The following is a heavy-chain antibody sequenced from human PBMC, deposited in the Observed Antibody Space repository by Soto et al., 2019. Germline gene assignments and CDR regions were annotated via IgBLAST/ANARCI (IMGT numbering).Heavy chain of an antibody. CDR3: ARLEGLATIAYYFDF. CDR1: GDSINSDKYY. CDR2: IYYRGNT. J-gene: IGHJ4*02. Sequence: QLQLQESGPGLVKPSETLSLTCSVSGDSINSDKYYWGWIRQPPGKGLEWIGSIYYRGNTYYNPALQTQVTISLDKSKSQSSLKLNSVTAADSAVYFCARLEGLATIAYYFDFWGQGALVTVSS. V-gene: IGHV4-39*01. D-gene: IGHD3-9*01.